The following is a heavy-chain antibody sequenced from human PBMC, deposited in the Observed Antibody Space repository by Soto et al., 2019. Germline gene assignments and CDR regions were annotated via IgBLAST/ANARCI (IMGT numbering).Heavy chain of an antibody. CDR1: GFTFSSYW. J-gene: IGHJ4*02. CDR3: AKEGPTHDSRGYPPPKGPGY. D-gene: IGHD3-22*01. Sequence: GGSLKLSCAASGFTFSSYWMHWVRQAPGKGLVWVSRINSGGSSTNYADSVKGRFTISRDNSKNTLYLQMNSLRAEDTAVYYCAKEGPTHDSRGYPPPKGPGYWGQGTLVTVSS. V-gene: IGHV3-74*01. CDR2: INSGGSST.